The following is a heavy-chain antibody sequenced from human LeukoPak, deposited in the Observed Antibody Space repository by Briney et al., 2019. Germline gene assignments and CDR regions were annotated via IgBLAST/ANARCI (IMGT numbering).Heavy chain of an antibody. J-gene: IGHJ4*02. CDR1: GFTFSSYA. CDR3: ARWVCSSTSCYYFDY. V-gene: IGHV3-23*01. Sequence: GGSLRLSCAASGFTFSSYAMTWVRQAPGKGLEWVSAFSVSGGSAYYADSVKGRFTISRDNSKNTLYLQMDSLRAEDTAVYYCARWVCSSTSCYYFDYWGQGALVIVSS. D-gene: IGHD2-2*01. CDR2: FSVSGGSA.